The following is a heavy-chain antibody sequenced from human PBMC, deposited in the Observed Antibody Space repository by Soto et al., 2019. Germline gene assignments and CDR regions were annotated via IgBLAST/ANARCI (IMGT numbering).Heavy chain of an antibody. Sequence: ASVKVSCKVSGYTLTELSMHWVRQAPGKGLEWMGGFDPEDGETIYAQKFQGRVTMTEDTSTDTAYMELSSLRSEDTAVYYCATFQRQGVPAAMHLDYWGQGTLVTVSS. CDR1: GYTLTELS. V-gene: IGHV1-24*01. CDR3: ATFQRQGVPAAMHLDY. J-gene: IGHJ4*02. D-gene: IGHD2-2*01. CDR2: FDPEDGET.